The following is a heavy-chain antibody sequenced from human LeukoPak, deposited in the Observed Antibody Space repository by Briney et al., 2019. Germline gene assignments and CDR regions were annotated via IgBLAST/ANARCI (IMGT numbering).Heavy chain of an antibody. Sequence: GGSLRLSCAASGFTFSSYWMSWVRQAPGKGLEWVANIKQDGSEKYYVDSVKGRFTISRDNAKKSLDLQMNSLRAEDTAVYYCARELAGHYYGSGSSFDYWGQGTLVTVSS. CDR2: IKQDGSEK. V-gene: IGHV3-7*01. D-gene: IGHD3-10*01. CDR3: ARELAGHYYGSGSSFDY. CDR1: GFTFSSYW. J-gene: IGHJ4*02.